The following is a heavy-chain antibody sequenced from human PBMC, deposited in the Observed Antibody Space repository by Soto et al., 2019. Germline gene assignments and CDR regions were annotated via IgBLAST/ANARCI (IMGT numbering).Heavy chain of an antibody. CDR3: ARESHDILTGPPWVWYFDL. CDR1: GGSFSGYY. J-gene: IGHJ2*01. Sequence: QVQLQQWGAGPLRPLETLSLTCGVSGGSFSGYYWAWIRQSPGKGLGWIGEINDRGSINYNPSLKSLVSISVDTSKNHYSLNLRSVTAADTAVYYCARESHDILTGPPWVWYFDLWGRGTLVTVSS. V-gene: IGHV4-34*01. D-gene: IGHD3-9*01. CDR2: INDRGSI.